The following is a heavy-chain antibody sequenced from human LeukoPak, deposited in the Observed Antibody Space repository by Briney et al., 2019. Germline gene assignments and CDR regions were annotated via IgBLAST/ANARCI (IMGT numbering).Heavy chain of an antibody. CDR2: INWNGGST. D-gene: IGHD2/OR15-2a*01. V-gene: IGHV3-20*04. J-gene: IGHJ4*02. CDR1: GFTFDDYG. Sequence: GGSLRLSCAASGFTFDDYGMSWVRQAPGKGLEWVSGINWNGGSTGYADSVKGRFTISRDNAKDSLYLQMNSLRAEDTALYYCARDWGESITTLFDYWGQGTLVTVSS. CDR3: ARDWGESITTLFDY.